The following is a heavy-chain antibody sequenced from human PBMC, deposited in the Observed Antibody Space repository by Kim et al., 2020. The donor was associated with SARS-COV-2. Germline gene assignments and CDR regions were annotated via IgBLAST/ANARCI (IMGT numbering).Heavy chain of an antibody. CDR1: GFTFSSYA. J-gene: IGHJ4*02. CDR2: ISGSGGST. D-gene: IGHD4-17*01. CDR3: AKDQYRMTTVTILNY. Sequence: GGSLRLSCAASGFTFSSYAMSWVRQAPGKGLEWVSAISGSGGSTYYADSVKGRFTISRDNSKNTLYLQMNSLRAEDTAVYYCAKDQYRMTTVTILNYWGQGTLVTVSS. V-gene: IGHV3-23*01.